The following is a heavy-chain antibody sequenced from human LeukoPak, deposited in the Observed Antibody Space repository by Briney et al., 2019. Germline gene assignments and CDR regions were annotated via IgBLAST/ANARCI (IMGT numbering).Heavy chain of an antibody. CDR2: IYYSGST. D-gene: IGHD6-13*01. CDR1: GGSISSYY. Sequence: SETLSLTCTVSGGSISSYYWSWIRQPPGKGLEWIGYIYYSGSTNYNPSLKSRVTISVDTSKNQFSLKLSSVTAADTAVYYCARRAAGTSRWAAYYYYMDVWGKGTTVTISS. J-gene: IGHJ6*03. CDR3: ARRAAGTSRWAAYYYYMDV. V-gene: IGHV4-59*12.